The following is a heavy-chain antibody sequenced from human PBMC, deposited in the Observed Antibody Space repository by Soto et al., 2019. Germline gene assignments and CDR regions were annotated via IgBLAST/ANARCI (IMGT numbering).Heavy chain of an antibody. J-gene: IGHJ4*02. D-gene: IGHD6-6*01. CDR1: GDSISSNSYY. CDR3: ARTSKFEY. CDR2: INHSGST. Sequence: PSETLSLTCSVSGDSISSNSYYWIWIRQPPGKGLEWIGEINHSGSTNYNPSLKSRVTISVDTSKNQFSLKLSSVTAADTAVYSCARTSKFEYWGQGTLVTVSS. V-gene: IGHV4-39*07.